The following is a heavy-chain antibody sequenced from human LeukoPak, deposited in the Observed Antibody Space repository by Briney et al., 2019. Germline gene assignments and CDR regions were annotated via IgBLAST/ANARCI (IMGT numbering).Heavy chain of an antibody. D-gene: IGHD1-26*01. V-gene: IGHV3-23*01. J-gene: IGHJ4*02. Sequence: PGGSLRLSCAASGFPFSTHWMSWVRQAPGKGLEWVSSISGSGGSTYYADSVKGRFTISRDNSKNTLYLQMNSLRAEDTAVYYCAEEVGATYPTLDYWGQGTLVTVSS. CDR3: AEEVGATYPTLDY. CDR1: GFPFSTHW. CDR2: ISGSGGST.